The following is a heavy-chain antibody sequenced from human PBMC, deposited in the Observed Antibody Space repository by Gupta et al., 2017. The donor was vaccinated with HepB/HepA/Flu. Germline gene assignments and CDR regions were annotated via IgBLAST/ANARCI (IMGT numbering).Heavy chain of an antibody. J-gene: IGHJ6*03. CDR2: IYTSGST. V-gene: IGHV4-4*07. CDR3: ARDMIGYSYGKFPGYYYMDV. D-gene: IGHD5-18*01. Sequence: QVQLQESGPGLVKPSETLSLTCTVSGGSLSSYYWSWIRQPAGKGLEWIGRIYTSGSTNYNPPLKSRVTMSVDTSKNQFSLKLSSVTAADTAVYYCARDMIGYSYGKFPGYYYMDVWGKGTTVTVSS. CDR1: GGSLSSYY.